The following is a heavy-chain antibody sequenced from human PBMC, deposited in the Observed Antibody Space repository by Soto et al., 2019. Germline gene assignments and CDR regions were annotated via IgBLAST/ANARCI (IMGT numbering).Heavy chain of an antibody. J-gene: IGHJ6*02. Sequence: PGGSLRLSCAASGFTFSSYGMHWVRQAPGKGLEWVAVISYDGSNKYYADSVKGRFTISRDNSKNTLYLQMNSLRVEDTAVYYCAKGQHCSSTSCYFYYYGMDVWGQGTTVTVSS. CDR1: GFTFSSYG. CDR3: AKGQHCSSTSCYFYYYGMDV. V-gene: IGHV3-30*18. CDR2: ISYDGSNK. D-gene: IGHD2-2*01.